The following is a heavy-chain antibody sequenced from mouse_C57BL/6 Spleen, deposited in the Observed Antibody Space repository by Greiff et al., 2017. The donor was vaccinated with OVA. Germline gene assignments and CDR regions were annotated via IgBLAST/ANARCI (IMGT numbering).Heavy chain of an antibody. V-gene: IGHV1-18*01. CDR1: GYTFTDYN. D-gene: IGHD4-1*01. Sequence: EVQLQQSGPELVKPGASVKIPCKASGYTFTDYNMDWVKQSHGKSLEWIGDINPNNGGTIYNQKFKGKATLTVDKSSSTAYMELRSLTSEDTAVYYCATNWEGRAWFAYWGQGTLVTVAA. J-gene: IGHJ3*01. CDR2: INPNNGGT. CDR3: ATNWEGRAWFAY.